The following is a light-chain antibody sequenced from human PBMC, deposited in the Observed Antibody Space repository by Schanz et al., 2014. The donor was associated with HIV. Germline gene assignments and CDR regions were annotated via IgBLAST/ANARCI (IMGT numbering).Light chain of an antibody. J-gene: IGKJ2*03. CDR3: QQYDTYPFG. CDR1: QSISSD. Sequence: DIPLPPSPSPLSASVGDRVILICRSSQSISSDLAWYQQKPGKAPNLLIYEASTLETGVPSRFSGSGSGTEFTLTINSLQPDDFATYYCQQYDTYPFGFGQGTKLEIK. CDR2: EAS. V-gene: IGKV1-5*03.